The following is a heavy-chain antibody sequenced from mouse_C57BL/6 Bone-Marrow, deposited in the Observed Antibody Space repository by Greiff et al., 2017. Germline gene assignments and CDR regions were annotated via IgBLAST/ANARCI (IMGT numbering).Heavy chain of an antibody. Sequence: EVQRVESGEGLVKPGGSLKLSCAASGFTFSSYAMYWVRQTPEKRLEWVAYISSGGDYIYYADTVKGRFTISRDNARNTLYLRMSSLKSEDTAMYYCTSGEDYGAFAYWGQGTLVTVSA. V-gene: IGHV5-9-1*02. CDR1: GFTFSSYA. J-gene: IGHJ3*01. D-gene: IGHD2-4*01. CDR2: ISSGGDYI. CDR3: TSGEDYGAFAY.